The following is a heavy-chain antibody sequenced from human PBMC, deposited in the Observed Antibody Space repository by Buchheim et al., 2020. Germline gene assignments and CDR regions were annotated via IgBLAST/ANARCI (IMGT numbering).Heavy chain of an antibody. J-gene: IGHJ4*02. CDR3: TIDEYTSSWYAGSDQ. CDR1: GFTFSNAW. V-gene: IGHV3-15*01. CDR2: IKSNTNGGTT. D-gene: IGHD6-13*01. Sequence: EVQLVESGGGLVKPGGSLRLSCAASGFTFSNAWMSWVRQVPGKGLEWVGRIKSNTNGGTTEYAAPVKGRFIIPRDDSKSTLYLQMNSLKTEDTAVYYCTIDEYTSSWYAGSDQWGQGT.